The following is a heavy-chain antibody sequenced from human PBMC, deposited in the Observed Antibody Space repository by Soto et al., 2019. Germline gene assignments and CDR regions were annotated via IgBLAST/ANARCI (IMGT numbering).Heavy chain of an antibody. V-gene: IGHV4-4*02. J-gene: IGHJ4*02. CDR1: GGSISSSNW. CDR3: VVGYCSGGSCTDDY. D-gene: IGHD2-15*01. CDR2: IYHSGST. Sequence: SETLSLTCTVSGGSISSSNWWSWVRQPPGKGLEWIGEIYHSGSTNCNPSLKSRVTISVDKSKNQFSLKLSSVTAADTAVYYCVVGYCSGGSCTDDYWGQGTLVTVSS.